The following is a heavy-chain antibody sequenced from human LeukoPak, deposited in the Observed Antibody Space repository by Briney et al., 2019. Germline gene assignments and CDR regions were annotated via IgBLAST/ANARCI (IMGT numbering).Heavy chain of an antibody. V-gene: IGHV3-30*02. CDR2: VHNDGDTK. D-gene: IGHD3-9*01. J-gene: IGHJ4*02. CDR1: GFTFSSYY. Sequence: GGSLRLSCAASGFTFSSYYMHWVRQAPGKCLEWVAVVHNDGDTKYFGDSVKGRFTISRDNSKNTSYLQMNSLRAEDTAVYYCATGTGYYYDRWGQGTLVTVAS. CDR3: ATGTGYYYDR.